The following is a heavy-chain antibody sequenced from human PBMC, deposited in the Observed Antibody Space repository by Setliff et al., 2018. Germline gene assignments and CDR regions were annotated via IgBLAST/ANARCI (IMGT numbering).Heavy chain of an antibody. V-gene: IGHV1-46*03. Sequence: ASVKVSCKASGYTFTNYYINWVRQAPGQGLEWMGIINPRAGTTSYAQKLQGRVTMTRDTSTNTVYMELGSLRSEDTAVYYCARGGSPDCSTAGCRYGDYVYWGQGTQVTVSS. CDR3: ARGGSPDCSTAGCRYGDYVY. CDR1: GYTFTNYY. CDR2: INPRAGTT. J-gene: IGHJ4*02. D-gene: IGHD2-2*01.